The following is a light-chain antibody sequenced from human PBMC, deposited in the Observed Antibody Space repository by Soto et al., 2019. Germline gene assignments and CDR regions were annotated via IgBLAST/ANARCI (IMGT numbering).Light chain of an antibody. CDR2: DVT. J-gene: IGLJ1*01. CDR3: CSHAVTYAFV. CDR1: SNDVGGYIY. V-gene: IGLV2-11*01. Sequence: QSALTQPRSVSGSPGQSVTVSCTGTSNDVGGYIYVSWYQQHPGKAPKLMIYDVTKRPSGVPDRFSGSKSGNTASLTISGLQAEDEADYYCCSHAVTYAFVFGTGTKLTVL.